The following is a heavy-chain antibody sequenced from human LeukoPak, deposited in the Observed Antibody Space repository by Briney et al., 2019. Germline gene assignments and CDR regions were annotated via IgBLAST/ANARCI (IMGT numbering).Heavy chain of an antibody. V-gene: IGHV4-4*07. CDR2: IHTSGGA. J-gene: IGHJ5*02. CDR1: GGSISTYY. Sequence: SETLSLTCSVSGGSISTYYWSWIRQSAGKGLEWIGRIHTSGGANYSPSLKSRVTMSVDTSKNQFSLKLSSVTAADTAVYYCARGYDFWSGYYRVDPWGQGTLITVSS. D-gene: IGHD3-3*01. CDR3: ARGYDFWSGYYRVDP.